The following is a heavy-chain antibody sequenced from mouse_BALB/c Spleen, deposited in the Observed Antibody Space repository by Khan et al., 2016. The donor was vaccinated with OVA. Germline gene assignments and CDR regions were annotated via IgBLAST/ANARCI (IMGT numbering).Heavy chain of an antibody. CDR3: ARRSYSGHWYFDV. CDR1: GYSITSDYA. CDR2: ISYSGSA. J-gene: IGHJ1*01. Sequence: EVQLQESGPGLVKPSQSLSLTCTVTGYSITSDYAWNWIRQFPGNKLEWMGYISYSGSANYNPSLKSRISITRDTSENQFFLQLNSVTTEDSATYYCARRSYSGHWYFDVWGAGTTVTVSS. D-gene: IGHD1-1*01. V-gene: IGHV3-2*02.